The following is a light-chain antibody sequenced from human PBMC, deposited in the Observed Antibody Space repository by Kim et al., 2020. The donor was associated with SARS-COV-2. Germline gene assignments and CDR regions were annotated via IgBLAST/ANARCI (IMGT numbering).Light chain of an antibody. CDR2: DAS. V-gene: IGKV3-11*01. CDR1: QSVSSY. CDR3: QQRSNVLT. Sequence: CVAQGERATLAGRARQSVSSYLAGYQQKPGKAPRLLIYDASNRATGIPARFSGSGSGTDFTLTISSLEPEDFAVYYCQQRSNVLTFGGGTKVDIK. J-gene: IGKJ4*01.